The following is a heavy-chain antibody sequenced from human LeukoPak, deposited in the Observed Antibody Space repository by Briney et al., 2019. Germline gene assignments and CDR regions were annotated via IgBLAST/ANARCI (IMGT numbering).Heavy chain of an antibody. V-gene: IGHV3-21*01. CDR1: GFTFSSYS. J-gene: IGHJ3*02. D-gene: IGHD2-2*01. CDR3: ARLIVPAAMLSAFDI. CDR2: ISSSSSYI. Sequence: PGGSLRLSCAASGFTFSSYSMNWVRQAPGKRLEWVSSISSSSSYIYYADSVKGRFTISRDNAKNSLYLQMNSLRAEDTAVYCCARLIVPAAMLSAFDIWGQGTMVTVSS.